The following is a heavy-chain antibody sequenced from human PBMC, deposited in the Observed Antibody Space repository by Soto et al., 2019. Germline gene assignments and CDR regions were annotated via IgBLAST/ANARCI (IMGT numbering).Heavy chain of an antibody. V-gene: IGHV5-51*01. D-gene: IGHD6-13*01. CDR2: IYPGDSDT. CDR1: GYSVTTYW. Sequence: GEALKISGKGSGYSVTTYWIGWVRQMPGKGLEWMGIIYPGDSDTRYSPSFQGQVTISADKSIITAYLQWSSLKASDTAMYYCARQSGQKLVSWASYHYYGMDVCGQRATVTLSS. J-gene: IGHJ6*02. CDR3: ARQSGQKLVSWASYHYYGMDV.